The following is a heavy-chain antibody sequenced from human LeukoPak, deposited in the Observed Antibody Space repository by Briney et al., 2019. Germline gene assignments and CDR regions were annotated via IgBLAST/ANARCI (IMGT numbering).Heavy chain of an antibody. J-gene: IGHJ4*02. CDR2: IIPIFGTA. CDR1: GGTFSSYA. D-gene: IGHD5-18*01. Sequence: SVKVSCKASGGTFSSYAISWGRQARGQGVEWMGGIIPIFGTAKYEQKFKGRVTITAEESTRTAYMELSSLRSEDTAVYYCARGDTAMAPLDYWGQGTLVTVSS. V-gene: IGHV1-69*13. CDR3: ARGDTAMAPLDY.